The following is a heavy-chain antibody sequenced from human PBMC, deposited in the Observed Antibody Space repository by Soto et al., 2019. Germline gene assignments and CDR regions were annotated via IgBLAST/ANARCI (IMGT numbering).Heavy chain of an antibody. Sequence: GGPLRLSCAASGFTFSMYWMHWVRQVPGKGPEWVSRINDDGISTNYADSVKGRFTISRDNAKNTLYLQMIALRVEDTAVYYCTRGPRSTSTGTGAFWGQGTLVTVSS. J-gene: IGHJ4*02. D-gene: IGHD1-1*01. CDR3: TRGPRSTSTGTGAF. CDR2: INDDGIST. CDR1: GFTFSMYW. V-gene: IGHV3-74*01.